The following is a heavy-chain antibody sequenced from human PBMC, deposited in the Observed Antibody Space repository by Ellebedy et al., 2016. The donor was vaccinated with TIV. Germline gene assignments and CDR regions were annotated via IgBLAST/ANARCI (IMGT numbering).Heavy chain of an antibody. Sequence: SETLSLXXAVYGGSFSGYYYSWIRLPPGKGLEWNGEINHSGSTNYNPSLMSRVTISVDTSKNRFSLNLSSVTAADTAVYYCAICGDCSGGLDYWGQGTRVTVSS. CDR2: INHSGST. J-gene: IGHJ4*02. CDR1: GGSFSGYY. CDR3: AICGDCSGGLDY. V-gene: IGHV4-34*01. D-gene: IGHD2-15*01.